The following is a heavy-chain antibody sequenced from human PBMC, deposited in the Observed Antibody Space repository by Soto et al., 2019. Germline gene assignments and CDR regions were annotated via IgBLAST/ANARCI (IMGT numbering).Heavy chain of an antibody. CDR3: ARLYSSGYYLVDY. CDR2: ISADNGNT. D-gene: IGHD6-19*01. V-gene: IGHV1-18*04. Sequence: QVQLVQSGAEVKKPGASVKVSCKASGYTFTSNGISWVRQAPGQGLEWMGWISADNGNTNYAQKRQDRVTMTTDTSTSTDYMELRSLRSDDTAIYACARLYSSGYYLVDYWGQGTLVTVSS. J-gene: IGHJ4*02. CDR1: GYTFTSNG.